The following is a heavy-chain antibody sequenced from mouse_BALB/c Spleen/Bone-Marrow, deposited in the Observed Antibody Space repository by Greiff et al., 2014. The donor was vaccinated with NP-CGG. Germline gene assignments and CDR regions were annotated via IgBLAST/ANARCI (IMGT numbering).Heavy chain of an antibody. Sequence: VQLKESGPELVKPGASVKMSCKASGYTFTSYVMHWVKQKPGQGLEWIGYINPYNDGTKYNERFKGKATLTSDKSSSTAYMELSSLTSEDSAVYYCAREGVDYFDYWGQGTTLTVSS. V-gene: IGHV1-14*01. J-gene: IGHJ2*01. CDR3: AREGVDYFDY. CDR1: GYTFTSYV. CDR2: INPYNDGT.